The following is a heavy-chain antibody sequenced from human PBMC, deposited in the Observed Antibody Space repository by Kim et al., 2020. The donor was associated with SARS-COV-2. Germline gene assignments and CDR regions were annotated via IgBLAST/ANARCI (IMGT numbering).Heavy chain of an antibody. J-gene: IGHJ4*02. V-gene: IGHV3-23*01. CDR2: ITGSGGST. Sequence: GGSLRLSCAASGFTFSTSGMSWVRQAPGKGLEWVSGITGSGGSTYYADSVKGRFTISRDNSKNTLYLQMNSLRAEDTAVYYCAKSRGYFCFDYWGQGSLVTVSS. CDR3: AKSRGYFCFDY. CDR1: GFTFSTSG. D-gene: IGHD3-22*01.